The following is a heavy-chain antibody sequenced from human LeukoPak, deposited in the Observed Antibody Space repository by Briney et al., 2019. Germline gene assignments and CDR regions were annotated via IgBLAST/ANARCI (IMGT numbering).Heavy chain of an antibody. D-gene: IGHD2-8*01. CDR2: INHSGST. CDR3: ARGRVEDIVLMVYAIKAACFDY. Sequence: PSETLSLTCAVYGGSFSGYYWSWIRQPPGKGLEWIGEINHSGSTNYNPSLKSRVTISVDTSKNQFSLKLSSVTAADTAVYYCARGRVEDIVLMVYAIKAACFDYWGQGTLVTVSS. J-gene: IGHJ4*02. CDR1: GGSFSGYY. V-gene: IGHV4-34*01.